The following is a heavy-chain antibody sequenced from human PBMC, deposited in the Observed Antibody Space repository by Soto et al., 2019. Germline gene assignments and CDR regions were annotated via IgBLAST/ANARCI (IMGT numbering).Heavy chain of an antibody. CDR1: GFSFSSYG. D-gene: IGHD6-6*01. J-gene: IGHJ5*02. Sequence: PGGSLRLSCVASGFSFSSYGMHWFRQAPGKGLEWVAVISFDGSDKYYADSVKGRFTISRDNSKNTLYLQMNSLRTDDTAVYFCAKDVGSSSSGGDWFDPWGQGTLVTVSS. CDR2: ISFDGSDK. CDR3: AKDVGSSSSGGDWFDP. V-gene: IGHV3-30*18.